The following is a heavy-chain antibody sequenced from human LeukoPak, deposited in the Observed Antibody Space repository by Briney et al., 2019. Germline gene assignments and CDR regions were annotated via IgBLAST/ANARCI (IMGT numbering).Heavy chain of an antibody. J-gene: IGHJ4*02. CDR3: ARRAYPGPFDY. CDR2: IYYSGST. CDR1: GGSISSGGYY. V-gene: IGHV4-31*03. Sequence: PSETLSLTCTVSGGSISSGGYYWSWIRQHPGKGLEWIGYIYYSGSTYYNPSLKSRVTISVDTSKNQFSLKLSSVTAADTAVYYCARRAYPGPFDYWGQGTLVTVSS.